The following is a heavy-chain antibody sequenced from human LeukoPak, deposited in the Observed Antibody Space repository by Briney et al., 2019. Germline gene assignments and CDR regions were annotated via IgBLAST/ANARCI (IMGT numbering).Heavy chain of an antibody. CDR2: INHSGST. D-gene: IGHD3-10*01. CDR3: ARDHGSGSPDDY. CDR1: GGSFSGYY. J-gene: IGHJ4*02. Sequence: SETLSLTCAVYGGSFSGYYWSWIRQPPGKGLEWIGEINHSGSTNYNPSLKSRVTISVDTSKNQFSLKLSAVTAADTAVYYCARDHGSGSPDDYWGQGTLVTVSS. V-gene: IGHV4-34*01.